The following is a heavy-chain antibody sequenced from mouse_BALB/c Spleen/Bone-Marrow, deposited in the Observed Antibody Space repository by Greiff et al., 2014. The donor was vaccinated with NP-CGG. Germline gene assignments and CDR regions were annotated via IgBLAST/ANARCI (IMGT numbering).Heavy chain of an antibody. V-gene: IGHV3-1*02. CDR2: IHYSGST. Sequence: VQLQQPGPDLVKPSQSLSLTCTVIGYSITSGYSWHWIRQFPGNNLEWMGYIHYSGSTGYNSSLKSRISITRDTSKNQFFLQLNSVTTEDTATYYCARRGDRLYAMDYWGQGTSVTVSS. CDR3: ARRGDRLYAMDY. D-gene: IGHD3-3*01. CDR1: GYSITSGYS. J-gene: IGHJ4*01.